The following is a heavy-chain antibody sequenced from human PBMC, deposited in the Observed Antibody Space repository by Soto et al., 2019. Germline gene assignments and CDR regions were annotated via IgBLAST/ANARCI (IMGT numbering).Heavy chain of an antibody. CDR2: ISHNGRT. D-gene: IGHD4-17*01. CDR1: GGSVTTDVFH. CDR3: ASHLSGDYPNSGWFDP. J-gene: IGHJ5*02. Sequence: QVQLQESGPGLVKPSETLSLTCTASGGSVTTDVFHWNWIRQHPGKGLEWIGNISHNGRTYYNPSSGGRLACSLDTSKNLFSLRLTSVTAADTAICYCASHLSGDYPNSGWFDPWGQGTLVTVSA. V-gene: IGHV4-31*03.